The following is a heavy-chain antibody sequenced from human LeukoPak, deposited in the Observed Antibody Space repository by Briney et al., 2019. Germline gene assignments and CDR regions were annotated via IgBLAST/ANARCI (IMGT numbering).Heavy chain of an antibody. Sequence: PGGSLRLSCAVSGFTFSSYSMNSVCQAPGKGLEWVSSISSSSSYIYYADSVKGRFTISRDNAKNSLCLQMNGLSAEDTAVYYCARVARVVLVPAGSDYWVQGTLVTVSS. J-gene: IGHJ4*02. V-gene: IGHV3-21*01. CDR2: ISSSSSYI. CDR1: GFTFSSYS. CDR3: ARVARVVLVPAGSDY. D-gene: IGHD2-2*01.